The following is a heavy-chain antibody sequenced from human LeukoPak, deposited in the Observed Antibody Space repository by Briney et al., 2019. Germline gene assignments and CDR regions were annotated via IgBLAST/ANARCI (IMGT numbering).Heavy chain of an antibody. Sequence: SETLSLTCTISGDSIGSSHYSWVWIRQRPGKGLERVGSIYFDGSTYYNPALKSRVTIFSDTSKVQFSLKLSSVTATDTAVYYCARRSHCTGSSCPSVWGQGTTVTVSS. CDR2: IYFDGST. CDR1: GDSIGSSHYS. V-gene: IGHV4-39*01. J-gene: IGHJ6*02. CDR3: ARRSHCTGSSCPSV. D-gene: IGHD2-15*01.